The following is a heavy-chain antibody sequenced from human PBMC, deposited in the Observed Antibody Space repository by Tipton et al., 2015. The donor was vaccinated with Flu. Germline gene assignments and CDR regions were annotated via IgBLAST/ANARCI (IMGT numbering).Heavy chain of an antibody. CDR1: GYTFTNYG. CDR3: ARGSGYAGDH. CDR2: ISGYNDNA. V-gene: IGHV1-18*01. Sequence: QSGPEVRKPGASVKVSCKASGYTFTNYGISWVRQAPGQGLEWMGWISGYNDNARYEQRFQDRVTLTTDTSTNTVYMELKSLRTDDTAVYYCARGSGYAGDHWGQGTLVTVS. D-gene: IGHD5-12*01. J-gene: IGHJ5*02.